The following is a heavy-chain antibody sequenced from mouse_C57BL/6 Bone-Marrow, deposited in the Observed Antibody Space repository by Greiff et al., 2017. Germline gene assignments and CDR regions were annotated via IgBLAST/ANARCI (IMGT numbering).Heavy chain of an antibody. J-gene: IGHJ2*01. CDR3: AREGLLWRGFDY. V-gene: IGHV1-9*01. D-gene: IGHD2-10*01. Sequence: QVQLQPSGAELMKPGASVKLSCTATGYTFTGYWIAWVKQRPGHGLEWIGEILPGRGSTNYNEKFKGKATFTADTSSNTAYMQLSSLTTEDSAIYYCAREGLLWRGFDYWGQGTTLTVSS. CDR1: GYTFTGYW. CDR2: ILPGRGST.